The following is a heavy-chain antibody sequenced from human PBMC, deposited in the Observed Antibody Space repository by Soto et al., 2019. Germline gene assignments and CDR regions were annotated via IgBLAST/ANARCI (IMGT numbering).Heavy chain of an antibody. CDR1: GGSVSSGSYY. Sequence: SETLSLTCTVSGGSVSSGSYYWSWIRQPPGKGLEWIGYIYYSGSTYYNPSLKSRVTISVDTSKNQFSLKLSSVTAADTAVYYCARLGGPTVTTPRYYYYYYMDVWGKGTTVTVSS. J-gene: IGHJ6*03. D-gene: IGHD4-4*01. CDR2: IYYSGST. CDR3: ARLGGPTVTTPRYYYYYYMDV. V-gene: IGHV4-39*01.